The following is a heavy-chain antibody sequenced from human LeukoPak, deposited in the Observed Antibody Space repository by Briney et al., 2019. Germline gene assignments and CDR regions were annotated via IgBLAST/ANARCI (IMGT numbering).Heavy chain of an antibody. D-gene: IGHD2-2*01. CDR3: ARVQAKTSTSWFRQQLAPGAFDI. CDR1: GGSISSGSYY. Sequence: SQTLSLTCTVSGGSISSGSYYWSWIRQPAGKGLEWIGRIYTSGSTNYNPSLKSRVTMSVDTSKNQFSLKLSSVTAADTAVYYCARVQAKTSTSWFRQQLAPGAFDIWGQGTMVTVSS. CDR2: IYTSGST. J-gene: IGHJ3*02. V-gene: IGHV4-61*02.